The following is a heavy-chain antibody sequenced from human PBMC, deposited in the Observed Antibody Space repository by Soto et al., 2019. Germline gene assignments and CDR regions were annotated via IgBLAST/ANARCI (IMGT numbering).Heavy chain of an antibody. D-gene: IGHD3-22*01. J-gene: IGHJ6*02. CDR2: IHHNATA. CDR1: GDSVSSGASH. CDR3: ARLDRSTSKIGV. Sequence: QVQLQESGPGLLKPSETLSLTCTLSGDSVSSGASHWTWIRQSPGKGLEWIGYIHHNATADCNPPRTSRVSISVDTSNNQFSLNLTSATTADTAVYYCARLDRSTSKIGVWGQGTTVTVSS. V-gene: IGHV4-61*08.